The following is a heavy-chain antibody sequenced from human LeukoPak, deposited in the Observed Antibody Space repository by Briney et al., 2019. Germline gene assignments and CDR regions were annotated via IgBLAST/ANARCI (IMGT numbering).Heavy chain of an antibody. CDR1: GFTFSSYA. V-gene: IGHV3-23*01. Sequence: PGGSLRLSCVASGFTFSSYAVTWVRQAPGKGLEWVSAISGSGGSTYYADSVKGRFTISRDNSKNTLYLQMNSLRAEDTAVYSCAKTKGYPYHFDYWGQGILVTVSS. CDR3: AKTKGYPYHFDY. CDR2: ISGSGGST. D-gene: IGHD6-13*01. J-gene: IGHJ4*02.